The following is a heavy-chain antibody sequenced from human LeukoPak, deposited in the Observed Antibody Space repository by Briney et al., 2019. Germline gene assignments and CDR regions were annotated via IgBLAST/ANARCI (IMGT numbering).Heavy chain of an antibody. CDR2: IYYSGST. V-gene: IGHV4-39*01. J-gene: IGHJ4*02. D-gene: IGHD3-22*01. CDR3: ARREPPLYYYDSRGSPYYFDY. Sequence: PSETLSLTCTVSSGSISSSSYYWGWIRQPPGKGLEWIGSIYYSGSTYYNPSLKSRVTISVDTSKNQFSLKLSSVTAADTAVYYCARREPPLYYYDSRGSPYYFDYWGQGTLVTVSS. CDR1: SGSISSSSYY.